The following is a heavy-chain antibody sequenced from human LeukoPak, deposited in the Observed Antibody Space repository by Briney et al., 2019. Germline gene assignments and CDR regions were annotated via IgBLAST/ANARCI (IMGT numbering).Heavy chain of an antibody. Sequence: PSETLSLTCTVSGGSISSYYWSWIRQPPGKGLEWIGYIYYSGSTNYNPSLKSRVTISVDTSKNQFSLKLSSVTAADTAVYYCARGVVRGVIITKYFDYWGQGTLVTVSS. V-gene: IGHV4-59*12. J-gene: IGHJ4*02. D-gene: IGHD3-10*01. CDR3: ARGVVRGVIITKYFDY. CDR1: GGSISSYY. CDR2: IYYSGST.